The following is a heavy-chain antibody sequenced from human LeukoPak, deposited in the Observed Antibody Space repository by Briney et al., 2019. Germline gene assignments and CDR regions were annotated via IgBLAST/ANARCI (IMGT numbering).Heavy chain of an antibody. CDR2: IGGRT. Sequence: GGSLRLSCAASGFTFSNYAMTWVRQAPGKGLEWVSGIGGRTYYADSVKGRFTISRDNAKNTLYLQMNNLKFEDTAVYYCAKGGGLRFDPWGQGTLVTVSS. CDR1: GFTFSNYA. J-gene: IGHJ5*02. V-gene: IGHV3-23*01. CDR3: AKGGGLRFDP.